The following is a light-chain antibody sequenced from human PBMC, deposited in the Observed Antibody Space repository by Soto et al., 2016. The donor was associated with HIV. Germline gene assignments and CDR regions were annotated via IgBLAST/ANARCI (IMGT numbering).Light chain of an antibody. CDR2: TAS. V-gene: IGKV1-9*01. CDR3: QQFNSYPRT. Sequence: DIQMTQSPSSLSASVGDRVAITCRASQGINSYLAWYQQKPGKAPNLLIYTASTLQSGVPSRFSGSGSGTEFTLTISSLQPEDFATYYCQQFNSYPRTFGQGTKVEIK. J-gene: IGKJ1*01. CDR1: QGINSY.